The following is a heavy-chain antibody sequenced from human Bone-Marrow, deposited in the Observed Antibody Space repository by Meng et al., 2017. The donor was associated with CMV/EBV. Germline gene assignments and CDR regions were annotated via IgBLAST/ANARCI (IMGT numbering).Heavy chain of an antibody. V-gene: IGHV3-23*01. Sequence: GGSLRLSCAASGFTFSSYAMSWVRQAPGKGLEWVSCISGSGGGTYYADSVKGRITISRDNSRNTLYLQMNSLRAEDTAIYYCAKLEGRGKVDYWGQGTLVTVSS. D-gene: IGHD2-15*01. CDR2: ISGSGGGT. CDR3: AKLEGRGKVDY. J-gene: IGHJ4*02. CDR1: GFTFSSYA.